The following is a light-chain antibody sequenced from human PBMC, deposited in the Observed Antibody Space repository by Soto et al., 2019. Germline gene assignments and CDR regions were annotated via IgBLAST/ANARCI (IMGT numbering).Light chain of an antibody. CDR3: CSSPGSITWV. CDR1: SSDL. J-gene: IGLJ3*02. V-gene: IGLV2-11*01. Sequence: QSVLTQPRSVSGSPGQSVTISCTGTSSDLVSWYQQYPGRAPKLIIYYVTQRPSGVPDRFSGSKSGNTASLTISGLQAEDEADYYCCSSPGSITWVFGRGTKVTVL. CDR2: YVT.